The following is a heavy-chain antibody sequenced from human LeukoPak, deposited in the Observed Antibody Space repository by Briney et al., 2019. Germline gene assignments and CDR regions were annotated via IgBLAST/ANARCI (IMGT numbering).Heavy chain of an antibody. CDR1: GFTFSSYG. Sequence: GRSLRLSCAASGFTFSSYGMHWVRQAPGKGLEWVAVISYDGSNKYYTDSVKGRFTISRDDSKNTLYLQMNSLRTEDTAVYFCARDQGMLRGVTNCWGQGTLVTVSS. CDR3: ARDQGMLRGVTNC. CDR2: ISYDGSNK. J-gene: IGHJ4*02. V-gene: IGHV3-30*03. D-gene: IGHD3-10*01.